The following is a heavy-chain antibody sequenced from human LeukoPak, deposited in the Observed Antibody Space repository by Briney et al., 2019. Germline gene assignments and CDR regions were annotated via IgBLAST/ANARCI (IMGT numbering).Heavy chain of an antibody. CDR3: AKDRDILTGYLDY. V-gene: IGHV3-30*18. D-gene: IGHD3-9*01. J-gene: IGHJ4*02. CDR2: ISYDGSNK. CDR1: GFTFSRCG. Sequence: GGSLRPSYAASGFTFSRCGMHWVRQAPGKGLEWVAVISYDGSNKYYVDSVKGRFTISKDNSKNTLYLQMNSLRAEDTAVYYCAKDRDILTGYLDYWGQGTLVTVPS.